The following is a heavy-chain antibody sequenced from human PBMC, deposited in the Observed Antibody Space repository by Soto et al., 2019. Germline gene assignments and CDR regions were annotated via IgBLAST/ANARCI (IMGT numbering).Heavy chain of an antibody. D-gene: IGHD1-20*01. CDR1: GYTFTTSG. CDR3: ARDTESNPYND. J-gene: IGHJ1*01. CDR2: IRADNGNR. Sequence: QVQVLQSGPEVKRPGASVTVSCKTSGYTFTTSGISWVRQAPGQGLEWVGWIRADNGNRKSAQRLQGRVTLTTDTPARTAYRELTSLTYDDTAMYYCARDTESNPYNDWGQGTLVTVSS. V-gene: IGHV1-18*01.